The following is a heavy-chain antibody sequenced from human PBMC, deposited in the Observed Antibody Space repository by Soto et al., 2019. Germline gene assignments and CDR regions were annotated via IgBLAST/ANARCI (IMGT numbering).Heavy chain of an antibody. J-gene: IGHJ6*02. Sequence: GGSLRLSCAASGFTVSSNYMSWVRQAPGKGLEWVSVIYSGGSTYYADSVKGRFTISRDNSKNTLYLQMKSLTAEDTAVYYCARDRGDFWSGYLYSVYYGMYXWGQGTTCTVS. D-gene: IGHD3-3*01. V-gene: IGHV3-53*01. CDR2: IYSGGST. CDR3: ARDRGDFWSGYLYSVYYGMYX. CDR1: GFTVSSNY.